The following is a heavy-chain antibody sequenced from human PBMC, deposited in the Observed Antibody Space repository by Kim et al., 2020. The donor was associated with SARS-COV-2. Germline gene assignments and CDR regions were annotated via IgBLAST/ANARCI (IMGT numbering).Heavy chain of an antibody. V-gene: IGHV3-48*03. J-gene: IGHJ3*02. Sequence: GGSLRLSCAASGFTFSTYEMNWVRQAPGKGLEWVSYISSTGSSIYYTDSVKGRFTISRDNAKNSLFLQMDSLRADDTAVYYCVRDHGIAVAGDAFNIWGQGTLVTGSS. CDR1: GFTFSTYE. D-gene: IGHD6-19*01. CDR2: ISSTGSSI. CDR3: VRDHGIAVAGDAFNI.